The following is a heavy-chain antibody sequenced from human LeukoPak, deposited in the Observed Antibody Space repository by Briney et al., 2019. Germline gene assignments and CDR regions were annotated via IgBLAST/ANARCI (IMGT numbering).Heavy chain of an antibody. CDR3: ARGTGTTSGGLDYFDY. Sequence: SGGSLRLSCAASGFTFSNYDIRWVRQATGKGLEWVSGIGTAGAPYYPGSVKGRFTISRENAKNSLYLQMNSLRAGDTAVYYCARGTGTTSGGLDYFDYWGQGTLVTVSS. J-gene: IGHJ4*02. D-gene: IGHD1-1*01. CDR1: GFTFSNYD. V-gene: IGHV3-13*05. CDR2: IGTAGAP.